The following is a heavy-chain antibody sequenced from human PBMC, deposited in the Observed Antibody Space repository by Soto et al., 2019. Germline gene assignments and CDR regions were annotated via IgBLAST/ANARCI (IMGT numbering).Heavy chain of an antibody. V-gene: IGHV3-21*01. CDR3: ARGNGYSGYDSPPWFDP. D-gene: IGHD5-12*01. J-gene: IGHJ5*02. CDR1: GFTFSSYI. Sequence: PGGSLRLSCAASGFTFSSYIMNWVRQAPGKGLEWVSSISSSSSYIYYADSVKGRFTISRDNAKNSLYLQMNSLRAEDTAVYYCARGNGYSGYDSPPWFDPWGQGTLVTVSS. CDR2: ISSSSSYI.